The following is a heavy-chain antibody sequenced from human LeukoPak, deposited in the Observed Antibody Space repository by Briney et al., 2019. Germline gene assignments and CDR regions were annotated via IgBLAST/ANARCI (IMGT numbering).Heavy chain of an antibody. V-gene: IGHV3-15*04. CDR2: IESKTDGGTT. CDR1: GFTFSNVW. J-gene: IGHJ4*02. CDR3: TTAPGIAAAGTSNDY. D-gene: IGHD6-13*01. Sequence: PGGSLRLSCAASGFTFSNVWMSWVRQAPGKGLEWVGRIESKTDGGTTDYAAPVKGRFTISRDDSKNTLYLQMNSLKTEDTAVYYCTTAPGIAAAGTSNDYWGQGTLVTVSS.